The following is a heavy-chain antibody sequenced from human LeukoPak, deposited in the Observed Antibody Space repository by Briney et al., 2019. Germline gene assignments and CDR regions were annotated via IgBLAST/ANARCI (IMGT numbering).Heavy chain of an antibody. CDR1: GFTFSSYW. D-gene: IGHD2-2*02. CDR2: IKQDGSEK. J-gene: IGHJ4*02. CDR3: ARGGLYCSSTSSYIFDFDY. V-gene: IGHV3-7*01. Sequence: GGSLRLSCTASGFTFSSYWMSWVRQAPGKGLEWVANIKQDGSEKYYVDSVKGRFTISRDNAKNSLYLQMNSLRAEDTAVYYCARGGLYCSSTSSYIFDFDYWGQGTLVTVSS.